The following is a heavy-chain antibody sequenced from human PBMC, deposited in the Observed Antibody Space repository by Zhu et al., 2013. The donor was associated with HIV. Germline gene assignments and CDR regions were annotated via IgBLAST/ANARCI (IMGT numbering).Heavy chain of an antibody. V-gene: IGHV3-11*01. D-gene: IGHD3-3*01. J-gene: IGHJ5*02. CDR2: ISSSGSTI. Sequence: VQLVESGGGLVKPGGSLRLSCAASGFTFSDYYMSWIRQAPGKGLEWVSYISSSGSTIYYADSVKGRFTISRDNAKNSLYLQMNSLRAEDTAVYYCARDFFDARITIFGNLNWFDPWGQGTLVTVSS. CDR3: ARDFFDARITIFGNLNWFDP. CDR1: GFTFSDYY.